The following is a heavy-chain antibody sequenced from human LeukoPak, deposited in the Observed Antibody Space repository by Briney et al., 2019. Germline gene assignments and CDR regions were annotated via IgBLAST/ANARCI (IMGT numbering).Heavy chain of an antibody. D-gene: IGHD2-2*01. V-gene: IGHV4-39*07. CDR1: GGSISSSSFY. Sequence: PSETLSLTFTVSGGSISSSSFYWGWIRQPPGKGLEWMGSIYYSGSTYYNPSLKTRVTISVDTSKHQFSLKLSSVTAADTAVYFCASRGGCSSTSCNNWFDPWGQGTLVTVSS. J-gene: IGHJ5*02. CDR2: IYYSGST. CDR3: ASRGGCSSTSCNNWFDP.